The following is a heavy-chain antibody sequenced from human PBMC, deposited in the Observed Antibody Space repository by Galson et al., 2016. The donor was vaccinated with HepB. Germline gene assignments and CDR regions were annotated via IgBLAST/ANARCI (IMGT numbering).Heavy chain of an antibody. CDR1: GFTFRNFD. J-gene: IGHJ4*02. Sequence: SLRLSCATSGFTFRNFDMSWVHQAPGKGLEWVSTISATGATTYYSDAVEGRFYISRDTSTNTVSLQMSSLRAEDTATYYCAKESRAARDFDFWGQGTLVIVSS. V-gene: IGHV3-23*01. CDR2: ISATGATT. D-gene: IGHD6-6*01. CDR3: AKESRAARDFDF.